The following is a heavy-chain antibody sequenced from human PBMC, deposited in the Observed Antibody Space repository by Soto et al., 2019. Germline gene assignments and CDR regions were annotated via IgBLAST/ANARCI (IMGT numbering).Heavy chain of an antibody. CDR1: GYTFTSYD. CDR3: ARLPYSRSWGMDYYYYYYMDV. V-gene: IGHV1-8*01. J-gene: IGHJ6*03. CDR2: MNPNSGNT. Sequence: QVQLVQSGAEVKKPGASVKVSCKASGYTFTSYDINWVRQATGQGLEWMGWMNPNSGNTGYAQKFQGGVTMTRTTSISTAYMELSSLRSEDTAVYYCARLPYSRSWGMDYYYYYYMDVWGKGTTVTVSS. D-gene: IGHD6-13*01.